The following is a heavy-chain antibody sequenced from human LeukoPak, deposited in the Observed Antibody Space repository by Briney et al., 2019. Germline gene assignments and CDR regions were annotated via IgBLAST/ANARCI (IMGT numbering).Heavy chain of an antibody. V-gene: IGHV3-23*01. CDR2: ISGSGGST. CDR3: AKFDSSSFYFDY. D-gene: IGHD6-6*01. Sequence: PGGSLRLSCAASGFTFSSYAMSWVRQAPGKGLEWVSAISGSGGSTYYADSAKGRFTISRDNSKNTLYLQMNSLRAEDTAVYYCAKFDSSSFYFDYWGQGTLVTVSS. CDR1: GFTFSSYA. J-gene: IGHJ4*02.